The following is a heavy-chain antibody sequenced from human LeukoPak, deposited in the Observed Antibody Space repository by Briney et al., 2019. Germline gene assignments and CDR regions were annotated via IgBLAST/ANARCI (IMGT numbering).Heavy chain of an antibody. CDR2: ISAYNGNT. D-gene: IGHD6-19*01. Sequence: ASVKVSCKASGYTFTGYYIHWVRRAPGQGLEWMGWISAYNGNTNYAQKLQGRVTMTTDTSTSTAYMELRSLRSDDTAVYYCARDLRREGSGWYWAFDIWGQGTMVTVSS. J-gene: IGHJ3*02. CDR3: ARDLRREGSGWYWAFDI. V-gene: IGHV1-18*04. CDR1: GYTFTGYY.